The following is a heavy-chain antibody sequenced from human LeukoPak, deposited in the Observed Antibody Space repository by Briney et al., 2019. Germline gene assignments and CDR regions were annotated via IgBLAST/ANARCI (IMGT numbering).Heavy chain of an antibody. D-gene: IGHD1-26*01. Sequence: GGSLRLSCAGSGFTLSSYEMNWVRQAPGKGLDWVSHISSSGWTIYYADSVKGRFTISRDNAKKSVYLQMNRLRAEDRDVYYCARVQSIAGPTTADDWGQGTLVTVSS. V-gene: IGHV3-48*03. CDR2: ISSSGWTI. J-gene: IGHJ4*02. CDR3: ARVQSIAGPTTADD. CDR1: GFTLSSYE.